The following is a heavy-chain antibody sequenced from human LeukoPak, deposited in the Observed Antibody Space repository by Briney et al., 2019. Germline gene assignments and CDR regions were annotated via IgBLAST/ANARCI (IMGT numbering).Heavy chain of an antibody. J-gene: IGHJ4*02. CDR3: ARSLSLVRGVIHYFDN. D-gene: IGHD3-10*01. CDR2: MNPDIGNT. V-gene: IGHV1-8*01. Sequence: ASVTVSCTASGYTFPNYDINWVRQAPGQGLEWMGWMNPDIGNTAYVQKFQGRVTMTRNTSISTAYMELSSLRSEDTAVYYCARSLSLVRGVIHYFDNWGQGTLVTASS. CDR1: GYTFPNYD.